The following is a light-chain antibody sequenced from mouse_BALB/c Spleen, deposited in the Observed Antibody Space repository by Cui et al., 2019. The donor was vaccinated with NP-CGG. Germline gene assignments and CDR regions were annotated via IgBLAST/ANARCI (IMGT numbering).Light chain of an antibody. CDR2: GSS. CDR1: TGAVTTSNY. Sequence: QAVVTQGIGPPTSPGETVTLTCRSSTGAVTTSNYANWVQKKPNQLFTGLIGGSSYRAPGVPAEFSGSLMGEKAALTITGAQTEDEAIYFCALWYGNHWVFGGGTKLTVL. J-gene: IGLJ1*01. V-gene: IGLV1*01. CDR3: ALWYGNHWV.